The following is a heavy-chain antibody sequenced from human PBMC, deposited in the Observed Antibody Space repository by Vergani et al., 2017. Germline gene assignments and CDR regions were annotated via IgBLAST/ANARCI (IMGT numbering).Heavy chain of an antibody. CDR2: IIPIFGTA. CDR3: ARELGSYSSSWSHGGGWFDP. D-gene: IGHD6-13*01. CDR1: GGTFSSYA. Sequence: QVQLVQSGAEVMKPGSSVKVSCKASGGTFSSYAISWVRQAPGQGLEWMGGIIPIFGTANYAQKFQGRVTITADESTSTAYMELSSLRSEDTAVYYCARELGSYSSSWSHGGGWFDPWGQGTLVTVSS. J-gene: IGHJ5*02. V-gene: IGHV1-69*01.